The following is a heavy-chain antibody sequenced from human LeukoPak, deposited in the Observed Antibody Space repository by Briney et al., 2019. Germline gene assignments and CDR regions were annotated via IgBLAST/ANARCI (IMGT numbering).Heavy chain of an antibody. Sequence: GGSLRLSCAASGFTFSSYSMNWVRQAPGKGLEWVSYISSSSSTIYYADSVKGRFTISRDNAKNSLYLQMNSLRAEDTAVYYCARGAAAGDYWGQGTLVTVSS. CDR1: GFTFSSYS. CDR3: ARGAAAGDY. V-gene: IGHV3-48*01. D-gene: IGHD6-13*01. J-gene: IGHJ4*02. CDR2: ISSSSSTI.